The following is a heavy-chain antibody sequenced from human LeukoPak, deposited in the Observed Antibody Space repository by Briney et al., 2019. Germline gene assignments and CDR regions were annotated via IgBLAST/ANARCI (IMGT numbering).Heavy chain of an antibody. Sequence: GGSLRLSCAASGSTFSTYAMHWVRQAPSKGLEWVAIISYDGSNKYYADSVKGRFTISRDNSENTLYLQMSGLRAEDTAIYYCARAYSSSWYAGYWGQGTLVTVSS. CDR1: GSTFSTYA. CDR2: ISYDGSNK. J-gene: IGHJ4*02. V-gene: IGHV3-30-3*01. D-gene: IGHD6-13*01. CDR3: ARAYSSSWYAGY.